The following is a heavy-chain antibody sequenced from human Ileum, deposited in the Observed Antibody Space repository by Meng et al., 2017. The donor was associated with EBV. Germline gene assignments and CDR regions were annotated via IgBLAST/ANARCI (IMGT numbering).Heavy chain of an antibody. J-gene: IGHJ4*02. CDR2: ISAYNGNT. CDR1: GYTFTNYG. D-gene: IGHD1-26*01. V-gene: IGHV1-18*01. CDR3: ARVEVGITSGDY. Sequence: QLVEAGGGVKKPGASVKVSCKASGYTFTNYGITWVRQAPGKGLEWMGWISAYNGNTNHAQTLQGRVTMTTDTSTSTAYMELGSLRSDDTAVYYCARVEVGITSGDYWGQGTLVTVSS.